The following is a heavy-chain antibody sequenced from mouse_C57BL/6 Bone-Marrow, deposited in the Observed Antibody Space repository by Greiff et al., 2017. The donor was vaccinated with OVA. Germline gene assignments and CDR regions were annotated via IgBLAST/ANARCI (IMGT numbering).Heavy chain of an antibody. J-gene: IGHJ4*01. CDR2: SRNKANDYTT. CDR1: GFTFSDFY. V-gene: IGHV7-1*01. Sequence: EVKLVESGGGLVQSGRSLRLSCAPSGFTFSDFYMEWVRQAPGKGLEWIAASRNKANDYTTEYSASVKGRFIVSRDTSQSILYLQMNALRAEDTAIYYCARDAWGFSYAMDYWGQGTSVTVSS. CDR3: ARDAWGFSYAMDY.